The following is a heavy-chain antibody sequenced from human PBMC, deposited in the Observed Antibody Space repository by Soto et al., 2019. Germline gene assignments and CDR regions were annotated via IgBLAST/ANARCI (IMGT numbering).Heavy chain of an antibody. CDR1: GGSFSGYY. CDR3: ARMRSKS. V-gene: IGHV4-34*01. CDR2: INHSGST. Sequence: SETLSLTCAVYGGSFSGYYLNWIRQPPGKGLEWIGEINHSGSTNYNPALKSRVTLSVDTSKSQFSLKLSSVTAADTAVYYCARMRSKSWGQGTQVTVSS. J-gene: IGHJ5*02.